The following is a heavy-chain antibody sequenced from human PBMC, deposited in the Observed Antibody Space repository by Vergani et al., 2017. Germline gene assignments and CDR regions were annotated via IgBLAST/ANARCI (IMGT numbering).Heavy chain of an antibody. D-gene: IGHD3-16*02. Sequence: EVQLVQSGAEVKKPGESLKISCKGSGYSFTSYWIGWVRQMPGKGLEWMGIIYPGDSDTRYSPSFQGQVTISADKSISPAYLQWSILKAADTAMYYCATRSNDYVWGSYRYSAFDIWGQGTMVTVSS. CDR1: GYSFTSYW. CDR2: IYPGDSDT. V-gene: IGHV5-51*03. J-gene: IGHJ3*02. CDR3: ATRSNDYVWGSYRYSAFDI.